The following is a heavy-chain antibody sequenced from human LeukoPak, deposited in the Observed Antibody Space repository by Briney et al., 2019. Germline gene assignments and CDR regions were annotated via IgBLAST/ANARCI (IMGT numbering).Heavy chain of an antibody. CDR3: ARGAHSSCSSTSCYAGYYYYYGMDV. CDR1: GGSFSGYY. V-gene: IGHV4-34*01. Sequence: SETLSLTCAVYGGSFSGYYWSWIRQPPGKGLECIGEINHSGSTNYNPSLKSRVTIAVDTSKNQFSLKLSFVTAADTAVYYCARGAHSSCSSTSCYAGYYYYYGMDVWGQGTTVTVSS. CDR2: INHSGST. D-gene: IGHD2-2*01. J-gene: IGHJ6*02.